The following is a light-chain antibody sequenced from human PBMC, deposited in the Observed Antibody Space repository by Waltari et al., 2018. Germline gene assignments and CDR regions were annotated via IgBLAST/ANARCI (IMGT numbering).Light chain of an antibody. Sequence: EIIMMQYPATLSLSPGERATLSCRASQSVTNNLAWYQQKPGQAPRLLIYGASTRATSIPARISGSGSGTEFTLTISSLQSEDFAFYYCQQYNNWPLTFGGGTKVEIK. CDR2: GAS. J-gene: IGKJ4*01. V-gene: IGKV3-15*01. CDR1: QSVTNN. CDR3: QQYNNWPLT.